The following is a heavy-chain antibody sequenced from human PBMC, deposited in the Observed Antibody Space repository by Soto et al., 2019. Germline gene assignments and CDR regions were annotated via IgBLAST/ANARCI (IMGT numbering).Heavy chain of an antibody. CDR3: ARGNSGRISRPYYYYRDV. CDR1: GYTFTSYA. J-gene: IGHJ6*03. Sequence: GASVKVSCKASGYTFTSYAMHWVRQAPGQRLEWMGWINAGNGNTKYSQKFQGRVTITTDTSASTAYMELRSLRSDDTAVYYCARGNSGRISRPYYYYRDVWGKGTTVTVSS. D-gene: IGHD7-27*01. V-gene: IGHV1-3*01. CDR2: INAGNGNT.